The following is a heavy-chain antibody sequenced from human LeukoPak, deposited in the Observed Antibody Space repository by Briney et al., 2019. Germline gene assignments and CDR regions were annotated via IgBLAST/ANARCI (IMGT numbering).Heavy chain of an antibody. CDR2: TYHSGST. Sequence: PSETLSLTCAVYGGSFSGYYWSWIRQSPGKGLEWIGETYHSGSTNYNSSLKSRVTISLDTSKNQFSLKLSSVTAADTAVYYCARGPRVGATAGIVGYFDYWGQGTLVTVSS. J-gene: IGHJ4*02. D-gene: IGHD1-26*01. CDR3: ARGPRVGATAGIVGYFDY. CDR1: GGSFSGYY. V-gene: IGHV4-34*01.